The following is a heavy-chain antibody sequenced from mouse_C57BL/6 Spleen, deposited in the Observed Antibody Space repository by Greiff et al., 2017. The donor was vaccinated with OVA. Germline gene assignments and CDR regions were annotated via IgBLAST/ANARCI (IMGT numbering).Heavy chain of an antibody. CDR3: ARGGIYYGSSYVGAY. J-gene: IGHJ3*01. V-gene: IGHV1-69*01. D-gene: IGHD1-1*01. Sequence: QVQLQQSGAELVMPGASVKLSCKASGYTFTSYWMHWVKQRPGQGLEWIGEIDPSDSYTNYNQKFKGKSTLTVDKSSSTAYMQLSSLTSEDSAVYYCARGGIYYGSSYVGAYWGQGTLVTVSA. CDR2: IDPSDSYT. CDR1: GYTFTSYW.